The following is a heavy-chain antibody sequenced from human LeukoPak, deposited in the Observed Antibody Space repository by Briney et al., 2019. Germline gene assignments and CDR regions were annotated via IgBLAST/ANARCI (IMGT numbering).Heavy chain of an antibody. J-gene: IGHJ3*02. CDR2: INHSAST. CDR3: ARGHQSITMVRGVRGRHAFDI. D-gene: IGHD3-10*01. V-gene: IGHV4-34*01. CDR1: GGSFSGYY. Sequence: PSETLSLTCAVYGGSFSGYYWSWIRQPPGKGLEWIGEINHSASTNYNPSLKSRVTISVDTSKNQFSLKLSSVTAADTAVYYCARGHQSITMVRGVRGRHAFDIWGQGTMVTVSS.